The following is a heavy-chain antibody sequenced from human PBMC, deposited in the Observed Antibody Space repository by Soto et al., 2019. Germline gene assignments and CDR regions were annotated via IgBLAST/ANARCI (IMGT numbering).Heavy chain of an antibody. V-gene: IGHV1-18*01. CDR2: ISAYNGNT. J-gene: IGHJ6*03. CDR3: ARVITRVYYDYIWGIGYMDV. Sequence: GASVKVSCKASGYTFTSYGINWVRQAPGQGLEWMGWISAYNGNTNYAQKLQGRVTMTTDTSTSTAYMELRSLRSDDTAVYYCARVITRVYYDYIWGIGYMDVWGKGTTVTVSS. D-gene: IGHD3-16*01. CDR1: GYTFTSYG.